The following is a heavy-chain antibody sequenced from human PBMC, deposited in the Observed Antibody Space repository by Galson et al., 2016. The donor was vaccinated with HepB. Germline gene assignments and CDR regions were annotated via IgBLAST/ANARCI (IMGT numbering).Heavy chain of an antibody. D-gene: IGHD2-2*01. Sequence: TLSLTCTVSGGSISGGSYYWNWIRQPAGKGLEWIGRFYTSGGIDYNPSLKSRVTISVDTSKNQVSLKLTSVTATDTAVYYCAREVIMVPASSVFDFWGQGTLVTVSS. CDR3: AREVIMVPASSVFDF. J-gene: IGHJ4*02. CDR2: FYTSGGI. CDR1: GGSISGGSYY. V-gene: IGHV4-61*02.